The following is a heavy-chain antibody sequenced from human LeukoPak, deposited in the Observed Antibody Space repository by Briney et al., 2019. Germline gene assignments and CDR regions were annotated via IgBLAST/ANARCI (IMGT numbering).Heavy chain of an antibody. CDR1: GGSISSYY. CDR2: IYSSGST. V-gene: IGHV4-4*07. Sequence: SETLSLTCTVSGGSISSYYWSWIRQPAGKGLEWIGRIYSSGSTNYNPSLKSRVTMSVDTSKNQFSLKLSSVTAADTAVYYCARAGPLRSTGGWFDPWGQGTLVTVSS. D-gene: IGHD3-3*01. CDR3: ARAGPLRSTGGWFDP. J-gene: IGHJ5*02.